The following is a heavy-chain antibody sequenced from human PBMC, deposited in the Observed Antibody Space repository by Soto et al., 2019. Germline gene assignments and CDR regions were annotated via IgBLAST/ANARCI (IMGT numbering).Heavy chain of an antibody. J-gene: IGHJ4*02. Sequence: PSETLSLTCTVSGGSVSSGSYYWSWIRQPPGKGLEWIGYIYYSGSTNYNPSLKSRVTISVDTSKNQFSLKLSSVTAADTAVYYCASKPYSWNTWMVYWGPGILVTVSS. CDR1: GGSVSSGSYY. V-gene: IGHV4-61*01. D-gene: IGHD1-1*01. CDR3: ASKPYSWNTWMVY. CDR2: IYYSGST.